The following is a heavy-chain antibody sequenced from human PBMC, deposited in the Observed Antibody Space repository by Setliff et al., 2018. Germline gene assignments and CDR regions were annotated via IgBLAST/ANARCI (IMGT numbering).Heavy chain of an antibody. CDR2: IDQSGIT. V-gene: IGHV4-34*01. CDR1: GGSFSGYY. J-gene: IGHJ3*02. D-gene: IGHD3-22*01. Sequence: PSETLSLTCAVYGGSFSGYYWSWIRQPPGKGPEWIGEIDQSGITNYNPSLKSRVTISIDTSKNQFSLRLSSETATDTAVYYCARGRRITMIVVPPGVFDIWGQGTMVTVSS. CDR3: ARGRRITMIVVPPGVFDI.